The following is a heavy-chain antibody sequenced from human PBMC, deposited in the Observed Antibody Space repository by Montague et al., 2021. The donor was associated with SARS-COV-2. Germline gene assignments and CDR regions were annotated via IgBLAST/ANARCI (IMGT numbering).Heavy chain of an antibody. D-gene: IGHD3-10*01. J-gene: IGHJ6*02. V-gene: IGHV4-34*01. CDR2: ICHSGTT. Sequence: SETLSLTCAGYVPSFSGYYWHFMRQNPGKGLEWRGEICHSGTTKYNPSLKSRFTISADTSKNQFSLTLTSVTAADTAVYFCARRPGRVWGLDVWGHGTTVTVSS. CDR3: ARRPGRVWGLDV. CDR1: VPSFSGYY.